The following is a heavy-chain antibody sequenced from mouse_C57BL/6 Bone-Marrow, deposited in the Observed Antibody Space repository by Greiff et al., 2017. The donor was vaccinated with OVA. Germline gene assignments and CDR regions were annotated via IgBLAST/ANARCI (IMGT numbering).Heavy chain of an antibody. CDR3: ARGDYGSSSWFAY. Sequence: VRRQQAGAELVKPGASVKLSCKASGYTFTSYWMQWVKQRPGQGLEWIGEIDPSDSYTNYNQKFKGKATLTVDTSSSTAYMQLSSLTSEDSAVYYCARGDYGSSSWFAYWGQGTLVTVSA. CDR2: IDPSDSYT. D-gene: IGHD1-1*01. CDR1: GYTFTSYW. V-gene: IGHV1-50*01. J-gene: IGHJ3*01.